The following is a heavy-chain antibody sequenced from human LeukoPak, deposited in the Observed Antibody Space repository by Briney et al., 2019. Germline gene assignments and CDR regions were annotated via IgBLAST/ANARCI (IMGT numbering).Heavy chain of an antibody. CDR2: ISSSSSYL. CDR1: GFTLSNYN. Sequence: PGGSLRLSCAASGFTLSNYNMNWVRQAPGKGLEWVSSISSSSSYLFFADSVKGRFTISRDNTKNSLYLQMNSLRAEDTAVYYCARDLMGIAYRGAFYYWGQGTLVTVSS. CDR3: ARDLMGIAYRGAFYY. J-gene: IGHJ4*02. V-gene: IGHV3-21*04. D-gene: IGHD6-13*01.